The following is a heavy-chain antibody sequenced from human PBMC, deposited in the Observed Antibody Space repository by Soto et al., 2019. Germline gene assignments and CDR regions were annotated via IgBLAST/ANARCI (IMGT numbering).Heavy chain of an antibody. CDR1: GGSISSYY. Sequence: SETLSLTCTVSGGSISSYYWSWIRQPPGKGLEWIGYIYYSGSTNYNPSLKSRVTISVDTSKNQFSLKLSSVTAADTAVYYCARVAMSGWFDPWGQGTLVTVS. J-gene: IGHJ5*02. D-gene: IGHD3-3*01. CDR3: ARVAMSGWFDP. V-gene: IGHV4-59*01. CDR2: IYYSGST.